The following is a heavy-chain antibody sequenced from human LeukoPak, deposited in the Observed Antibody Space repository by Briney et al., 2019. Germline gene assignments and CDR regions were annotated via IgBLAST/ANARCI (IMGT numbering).Heavy chain of an antibody. D-gene: IGHD3-22*01. V-gene: IGHV3-7*01. Sequence: PGGSLRLSCTTSGFFFSTYWMNWVRQAPGKGLEWVAAIKQDGSEKYYVDSVKGRFTISRDNAKNSLYLQMNRLRAEDTAVYYCARDMIVGAVPNDYWGQGTLVTVSS. CDR3: ARDMIVGAVPNDY. J-gene: IGHJ4*02. CDR2: IKQDGSEK. CDR1: GFFFSTYW.